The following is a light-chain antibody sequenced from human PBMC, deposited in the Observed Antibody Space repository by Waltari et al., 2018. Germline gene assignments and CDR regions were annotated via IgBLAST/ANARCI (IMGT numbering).Light chain of an antibody. CDR3: GADHGSGSNFVWV. J-gene: IGLJ3*02. CDR2: VGTGGIVG. V-gene: IGLV9-49*01. CDR1: SGHSNYN. Sequence: QPVLTQPPSASASLGASVTLTCTLSSGHSNYNVALYQQRPGKGPRFVMRVGTGGIVGSKGDGIPDRLSVLGSGLNRYLTIKNIQEEDESDYHCGADHGSGSNFVWVFGGGTKLTVL.